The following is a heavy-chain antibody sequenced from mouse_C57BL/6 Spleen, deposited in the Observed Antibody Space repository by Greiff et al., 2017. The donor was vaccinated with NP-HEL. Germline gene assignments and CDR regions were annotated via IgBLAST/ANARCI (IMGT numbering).Heavy chain of an antibody. CDR2: IYPSDSET. CDR1: GYTFTSYW. J-gene: IGHJ3*01. V-gene: IGHV1-61*01. Sequence: VQLQQPGAELVRPGSSVKLSCKASGYTFTSYWMDWVKQRPGQGLEWIGNIYPSDSETHYNQKFKDKATLTVDKSSSTAYMQLSSLTSEDSAVYYCARRKGSSGYPWFAYWGQGTLVTVSA. CDR3: ARRKGSSGYPWFAY. D-gene: IGHD3-2*02.